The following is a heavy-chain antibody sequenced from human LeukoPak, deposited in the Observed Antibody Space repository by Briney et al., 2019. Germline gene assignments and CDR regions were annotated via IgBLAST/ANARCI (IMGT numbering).Heavy chain of an antibody. CDR1: GFSLNTNGVG. CDR2: ISRDDDK. CDR3: AHTGSAHGDDWFDP. D-gene: IGHD7-27*01. J-gene: IGHJ5*02. V-gene: IGHV2-5*02. Sequence: SGPTLVKPTETLTLTCTFSGFSLNTNGVGVGWIRQPPEKALEWLALISRDDDKRYSPSLKSRLTITKDTSKNQVALTLANLDPVDTATYYCAHTGSAHGDDWFDPWGQGTLVTVSS.